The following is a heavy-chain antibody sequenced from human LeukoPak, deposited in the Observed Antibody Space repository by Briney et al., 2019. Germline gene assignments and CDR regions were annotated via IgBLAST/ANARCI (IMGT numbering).Heavy chain of an antibody. J-gene: IGHJ4*02. D-gene: IGHD2-21*02. V-gene: IGHV4-4*08. CDR3: ARAVTDTSLVDF. CDR1: GGSIGGDH. Sequence: PSETLSLTCTISGGSIGGDHWSWIRQAPGEGLEWIGYINPSGGTSYNPSLRGRVTISLNTPANQFSLRLTSVTAADTDVYYCARAVTDTSLVDFWGQGTLVAVSS. CDR2: INPSGGT.